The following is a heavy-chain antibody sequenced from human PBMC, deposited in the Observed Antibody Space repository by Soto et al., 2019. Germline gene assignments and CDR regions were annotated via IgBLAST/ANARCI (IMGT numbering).Heavy chain of an antibody. CDR1: GFSLTTSGVV. CDR2: IYWDDDK. D-gene: IGHD3-3*01. J-gene: IGHJ4*02. V-gene: IGHV2-5*02. Sequence: QITLNESGPTVVRPTETLTLTCRFSGFSLTTSGVVVGWIRQSPGKAPAWLALIYWDDDKRYSASLKSRLTTTKDTSKNQVVLTVSDLDPTDTATYYCAHRVLRTVFGLVTTTAIYFDFWGQGTPVAVSS. CDR3: AHRVLRTVFGLVTTTAIYFDF.